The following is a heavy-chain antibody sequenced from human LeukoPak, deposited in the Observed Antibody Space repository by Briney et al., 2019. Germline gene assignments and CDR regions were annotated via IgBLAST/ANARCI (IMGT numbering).Heavy chain of an antibody. CDR3: ARGRKYTSGYRVTELGSGYSDY. D-gene: IGHD5-18*01. CDR2: IYYSGST. J-gene: IGHJ4*02. V-gene: IGHV4-39*07. Sequence: SETLSLTCSVSGGSVSGTNYYWAWIRQPPEKGLEWIGTIYYSGSTYYNVSLKSRVTISVDTSKNQFSLNLNSVTTADTAVYYCARGRKYTSGYRVTELGSGYSDYWGQGTLVTVSS. CDR1: GGSVSGTNYY.